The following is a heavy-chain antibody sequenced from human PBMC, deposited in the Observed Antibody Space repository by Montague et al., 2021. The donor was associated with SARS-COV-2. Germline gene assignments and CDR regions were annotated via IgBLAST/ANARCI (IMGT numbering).Heavy chain of an antibody. CDR3: ARGRTGTTFYYYYYYGMDV. J-gene: IGHJ6*02. V-gene: IGHV4-39*07. D-gene: IGHD1-7*01. CDR2: INHSGST. CDR1: GGSISSSSYY. Sequence: SETLSLTCTVSGGSISSSSYYWGWIRQPPGKGLEWIGEINHSGSTNYNPSHKSRVTISVDTSKNQFSLKLSSVTAADTAVYYCARGRTGTTFYYYYYYGMDVWGQGTTVTVSS.